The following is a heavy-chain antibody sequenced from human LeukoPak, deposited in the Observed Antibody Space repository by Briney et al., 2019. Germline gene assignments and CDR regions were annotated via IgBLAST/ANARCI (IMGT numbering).Heavy chain of an antibody. CDR3: GRYGDWSRSYYSDY. CDR2: IILIFGTA. CDR1: GGTFSSYA. D-gene: IGHD4-17*01. V-gene: IGHV1-69*13. Sequence: SVKVSCKASGGTFSSYAISWVRQAPGQGLEWMGGIILIFGTANYAQKFQGRVTITADESTSTAYMELSSLRSEDTAVYYCGRYGDWSRSYYSDYWGQGTLVTVSS. J-gene: IGHJ4*02.